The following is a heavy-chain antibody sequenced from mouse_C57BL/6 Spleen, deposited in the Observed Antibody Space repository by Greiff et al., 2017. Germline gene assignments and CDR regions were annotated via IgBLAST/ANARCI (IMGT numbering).Heavy chain of an antibody. CDR2: ISSGGDYI. CDR1: GFTFSSYA. Sequence: EVKLVESGEGLVKPGGSLKLSCAASGFTFSSYAMSWVRQTPEKRLEWVAYISSGGDYIYYAATVKGRFTISRDNARNTLYLQMSSLKSEDTAMYYCARLTTVVATRYFDVWGTGTTVTVSS. V-gene: IGHV5S21*01. CDR3: ARLTTVVATRYFDV. D-gene: IGHD1-1*01. J-gene: IGHJ1*03.